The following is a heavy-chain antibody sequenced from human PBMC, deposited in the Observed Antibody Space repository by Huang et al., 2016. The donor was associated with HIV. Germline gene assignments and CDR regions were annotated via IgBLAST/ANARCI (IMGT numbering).Heavy chain of an antibody. CDR3: ARVESRRYYDSSGYYY. V-gene: IGHV1-69*01. CDR1: GGTFSSYA. D-gene: IGHD3-22*01. CDR2: IIPIFGTA. Sequence: QVQLVQSGAEVKKPGSSVKVSYKASGGTFSSYAISWVRQAPGQGLEWMGGIIPIFGTANYAQKFQGRVTITADESTSTAYMELSSLRSEDTAVYYCARVESRRYYDSSGYYYWGQGTLVTVSS. J-gene: IGHJ4*02.